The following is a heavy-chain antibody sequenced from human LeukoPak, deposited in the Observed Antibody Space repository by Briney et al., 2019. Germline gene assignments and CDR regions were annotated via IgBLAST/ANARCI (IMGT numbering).Heavy chain of an antibody. J-gene: IGHJ4*02. CDR1: GGSISTYY. CDR3: ARGRGWLRFTTRAFDY. V-gene: IGHV4-4*07. D-gene: IGHD5-12*01. Sequence: SETLSLTCTVSGGSISTYYWSWIRQPAGKGLEWIGRIYSSGDTNYNPSLKSRVIMSVDTSKNQFSLKLSSVTAADTAVYYCARGRGWLRFTTRAFDYWGQGTLVTVSS. CDR2: IYSSGDT.